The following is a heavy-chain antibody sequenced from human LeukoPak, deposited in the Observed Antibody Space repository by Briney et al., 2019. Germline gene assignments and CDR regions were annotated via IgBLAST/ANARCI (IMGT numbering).Heavy chain of an antibody. Sequence: SVKVSCKASGGTFSSYAISWVRQAPGQGLEWMGGIIPIFGTANYAQKFQGRVTITADKSTSTAYMELSSLRSEDTAVYCCARDRSDGNFYYDYWGQETLVTVSS. CDR3: ARDRSDGNFYYDY. J-gene: IGHJ4*02. V-gene: IGHV1-69*06. CDR2: IIPIFGTA. CDR1: GGTFSSYA. D-gene: IGHD2-21*02.